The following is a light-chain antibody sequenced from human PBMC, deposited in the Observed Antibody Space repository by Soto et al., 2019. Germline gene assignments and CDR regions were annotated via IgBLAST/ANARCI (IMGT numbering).Light chain of an antibody. CDR3: AASDASLTRVI. Sequence: QSVVTQPPSASGTPGQRVTISCSGSSSNIGSNIVNWYQQLPGTAPKLLIFNNNQRPSGVPDRFSGSKSGTSASPAISGLQSADEADYYCAASDASLTRVIFGGGTKLTVL. CDR1: SSNIGSNI. CDR2: NNN. V-gene: IGLV1-44*01. J-gene: IGLJ2*01.